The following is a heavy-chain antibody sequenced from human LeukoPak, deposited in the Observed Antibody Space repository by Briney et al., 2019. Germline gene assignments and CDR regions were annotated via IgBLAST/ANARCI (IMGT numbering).Heavy chain of an antibody. V-gene: IGHV4-59*08. J-gene: IGHJ4*02. CDR1: GGSISSYY. Sequence: PSETLSLTCTVSGGSISSYYWSWIRQPPGKGLEWIGYIYSSGSTNYNPSLKSRVTISVDTSKNQFSLKLSSVTAADTATYYCARAYYYDSSGYYNFDYWGRGTLVTVSS. CDR2: IYSSGST. D-gene: IGHD3-22*01. CDR3: ARAYYYDSSGYYNFDY.